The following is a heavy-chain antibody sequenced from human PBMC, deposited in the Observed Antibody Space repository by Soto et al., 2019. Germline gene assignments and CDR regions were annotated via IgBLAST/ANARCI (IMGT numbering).Heavy chain of an antibody. Sequence: EVQLLESGGGLVQPGGSLRLSCAASGLTFRRYAMSWVRQAPGKGLEWVSGISDSGDSTHYADSVKGRFTISRDNSKSMLYLKMNSLRAEDTAVYYCAKPAYATSSYYWGQGTLVIVSS. CDR3: AKPAYATSSYY. V-gene: IGHV3-23*01. CDR2: ISDSGDST. J-gene: IGHJ4*02. CDR1: GLTFRRYA. D-gene: IGHD2-2*01.